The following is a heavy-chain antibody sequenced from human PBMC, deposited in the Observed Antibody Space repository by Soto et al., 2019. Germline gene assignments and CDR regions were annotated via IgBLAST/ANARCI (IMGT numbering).Heavy chain of an antibody. D-gene: IGHD4-17*01. CDR3: ATSYGDYEFIRFDY. J-gene: IGHJ4*02. V-gene: IGHV1-8*01. CDR2: MNPNSGNT. Sequence: ASVKVSCKASGYTFTSYDINWVRQATGQGLEWMGWMNPNSGNTGYAQKFQGRVTMTRNTSISTAYMELSSLRSEDTAVYYCATSYGDYEFIRFDYWGQGTLVTVSS. CDR1: GYTFTSYD.